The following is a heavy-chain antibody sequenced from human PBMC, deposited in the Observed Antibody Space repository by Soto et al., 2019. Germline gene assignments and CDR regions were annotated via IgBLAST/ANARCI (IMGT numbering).Heavy chain of an antibody. D-gene: IGHD6-13*01. Sequence: SETLSLTCTVSGGSVSSGSDYWSWIRQPPGRGLEWIGYIYNSGSTDYNTSLKSRVTISVDTSKNQFSLKLTSVTAADTAVYFCASGSSASAYIDYWGQGTQVTVSS. CDR2: IYNSGST. J-gene: IGHJ4*02. CDR1: GGSVSSGSDY. V-gene: IGHV4-61*01. CDR3: ASGSSASAYIDY.